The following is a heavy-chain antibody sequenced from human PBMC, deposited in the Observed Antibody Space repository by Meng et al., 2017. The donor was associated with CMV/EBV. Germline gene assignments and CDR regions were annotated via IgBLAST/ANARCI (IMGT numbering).Heavy chain of an antibody. V-gene: IGHV1-2*02. Sequence: ASVKVSCKASGYTFTGYYIHWVRQAPGQWLEWMGWINPHSGKTNYAQKFQGRVTMTRDTSITTADMELTRLRSDDTAVYYCARAHIRTSRYHKWFDPWGQGTLVTVSS. J-gene: IGHJ5*02. CDR3: ARAHIRTSRYHKWFDP. D-gene: IGHD2-15*01. CDR1: GYTFTGYY. CDR2: INPHSGKT.